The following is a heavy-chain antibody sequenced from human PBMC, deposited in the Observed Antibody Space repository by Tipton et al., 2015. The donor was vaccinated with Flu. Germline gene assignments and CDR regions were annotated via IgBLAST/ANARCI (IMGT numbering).Heavy chain of an antibody. CDR2: ISSSGGST. J-gene: IGHJ6*03. D-gene: IGHD2-2*01. Sequence: GSLRLSCAASGFTFDDYGMSWVRQAPGKGLEWVSAISSSGGSTYYVQSVKGRFTISRDNSKNTLYLQMNSLRAEDTAVYYCAKENPVLYQVLPPGYMDVWGKGTTVTVSS. V-gene: IGHV3-23*01. CDR3: AKENPVLYQVLPPGYMDV. CDR1: GFTFDDYG.